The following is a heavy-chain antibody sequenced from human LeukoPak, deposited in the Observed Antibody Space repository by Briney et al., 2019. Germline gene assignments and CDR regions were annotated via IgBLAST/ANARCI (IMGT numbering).Heavy chain of an antibody. CDR2: IHPGDSDT. CDR3: ARHAGYCTGGKCYSFYYFDY. D-gene: IGHD2-15*01. V-gene: IGHV5-51*01. Sequence: GESLKISCKASGYTFTNYWIGWVRHTPGKGLEWMGIIHPGDSDTRYRTSFQGQVTMSVDESTSTDYLHWTSLKASDTAIYYCARHAGYCTGGKCYSFYYFDYWGQGTLVTVSS. J-gene: IGHJ4*02. CDR1: GYTFTNYW.